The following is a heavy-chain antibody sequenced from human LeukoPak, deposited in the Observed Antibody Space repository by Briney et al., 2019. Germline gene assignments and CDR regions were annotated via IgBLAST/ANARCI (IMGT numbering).Heavy chain of an antibody. CDR3: ARESYNSGSYYNDY. Sequence: SVKVSCKASGGTFSSYAVSWVRQAPGQGLQWMGGIIPIFGTANYAQKFQGRVTITADKSTSTAYMELRSLRSDDTALYYCARESYNSGSYYNDYWGQGTLVTVSS. CDR2: IIPIFGTA. J-gene: IGHJ4*02. CDR1: GGTFSSYA. D-gene: IGHD3-10*01. V-gene: IGHV1-69*06.